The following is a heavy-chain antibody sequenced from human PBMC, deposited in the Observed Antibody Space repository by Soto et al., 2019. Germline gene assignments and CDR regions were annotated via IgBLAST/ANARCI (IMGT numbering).Heavy chain of an antibody. CDR2: IYYSGST. Sequence: SETLSLTCTVSGGSISSYYWSWIRQPPGKGLEWIGYIYYSGSTNYNPSLKSRVTISVDTSKNQFSLKLSSVTAADTAVYYCARQNLGIAAAGDIDPWGQGTLVTVSS. CDR1: GGSISSYY. V-gene: IGHV4-59*08. CDR3: ARQNLGIAAAGDIDP. D-gene: IGHD6-13*01. J-gene: IGHJ5*02.